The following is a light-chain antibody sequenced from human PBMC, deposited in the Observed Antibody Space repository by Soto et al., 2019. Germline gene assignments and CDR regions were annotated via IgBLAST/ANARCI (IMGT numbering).Light chain of an antibody. CDR1: TGAVTSDYY. CDR2: STS. V-gene: IGLV7-43*01. Sequence: QTVVTQEPSLTVSSRGTVTLTCASSTGAVTSDYYPNWVQQKPGQAPRVLIYSTSDKHSWTPARFSGSLLGGKAALTLSGVQPEDEADYYCLLHYGSAQVFGGGTKVTVL. J-gene: IGLJ3*02. CDR3: LLHYGSAQV.